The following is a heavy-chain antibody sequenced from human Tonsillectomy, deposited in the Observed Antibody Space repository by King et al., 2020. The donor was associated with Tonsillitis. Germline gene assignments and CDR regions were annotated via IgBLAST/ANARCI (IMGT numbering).Heavy chain of an antibody. D-gene: IGHD6-19*01. J-gene: IGHJ4*02. Sequence: VQLVESGGGVVQPGRSLRLSCAASGFTFSSYGMHWVRQAPGKGLEWVAVIWYDGSNKYYADSVKGRFTISRDNSKNTLYLQMNNLRAEDTAVYYCAGGVGYSSTNDYWGQGTLVTVSS. CDR1: GFTFSSYG. V-gene: IGHV3-33*01. CDR2: IWYDGSNK. CDR3: AGGVGYSSTNDY.